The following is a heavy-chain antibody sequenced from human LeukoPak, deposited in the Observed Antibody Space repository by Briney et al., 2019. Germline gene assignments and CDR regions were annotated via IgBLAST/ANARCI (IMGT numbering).Heavy chain of an antibody. Sequence: SETLSLTCTVSGDSISNFYWSWIRQPPGKGLGWIGEINHSGSTNYNPSLKSRVTISVDTSKNQFSLKLSSVTAADTAVYYCASGYSSGWYKGFDYWGQGTLVTVSS. J-gene: IGHJ4*02. CDR2: INHSGST. D-gene: IGHD6-19*01. V-gene: IGHV4-34*01. CDR3: ASGYSSGWYKGFDY. CDR1: GDSISNFY.